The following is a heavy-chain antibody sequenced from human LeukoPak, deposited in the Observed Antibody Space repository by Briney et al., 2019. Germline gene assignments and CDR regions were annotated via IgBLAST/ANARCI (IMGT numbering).Heavy chain of an antibody. J-gene: IGHJ4*02. CDR3: AVLTTDYVFLSVYYDRDGPWGGD. CDR2: INPNSGDT. V-gene: IGHV1-2*02. Sequence: ASVKVSFKTSGYTFTYYYIHLVRQAPGQGLEWMGWINPNSGDTNYARKFQGRVTMTRDTSISTAYMDLSRLRSDDTAVFYCAVLTTDYVFLSVYYDRDGPWGGDWGQGTLVIVSS. CDR1: GYTFTYYY. D-gene: IGHD3-3*01.